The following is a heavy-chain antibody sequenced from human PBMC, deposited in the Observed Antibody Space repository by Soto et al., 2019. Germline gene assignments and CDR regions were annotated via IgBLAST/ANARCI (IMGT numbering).Heavy chain of an antibody. D-gene: IGHD6-6*01. Sequence: EVQLVETGGGLVQPGGSLRLSCAASGFTFNSHWIHWVRQAPGKGLGWASRINSDGSSTSYADSVKGRFTISRDNAKNTVFFQTTSLRAEDTAVYYCATWRGSSSLGFDSWGQGTLVTVSS. CDR2: INSDGSST. V-gene: IGHV3-74*01. J-gene: IGHJ4*02. CDR1: GFTFNSHW. CDR3: ATWRGSSSLGFDS.